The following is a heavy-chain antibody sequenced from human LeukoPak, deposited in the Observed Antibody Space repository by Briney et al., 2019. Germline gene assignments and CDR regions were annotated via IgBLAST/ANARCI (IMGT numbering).Heavy chain of an antibody. CDR2: ISAYNGNT. V-gene: IGHV1-18*01. CDR1: GYTFTSYG. D-gene: IGHD7-27*01. Sequence: VASVKVSCKASGYTFTSYGISWVRQAPGQGLEWMGWISAYNGNTNYAQKLQGRVTMATDTSTSTAYMELRSLRSDDTAVYYCARDQTGITPWGSDGASDFDYWGQGTLVTVSS. J-gene: IGHJ4*02. CDR3: ARDQTGITPWGSDGASDFDY.